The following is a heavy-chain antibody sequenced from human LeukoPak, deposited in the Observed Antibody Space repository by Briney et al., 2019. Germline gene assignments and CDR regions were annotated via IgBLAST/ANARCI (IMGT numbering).Heavy chain of an antibody. Sequence: SEILSLTCTVSGGSISSTTYYWGWIRQPPGKGLEWIGTIYYSGTTYYNPSLKSRVTISVDTSKNQFSLELSSVTAADTAVYYCARISAMVTPPGLYGDYLQHDAFDIWGQGTMVTVSS. CDR1: GGSISSTTYY. CDR3: ARISAMVTPPGLYGDYLQHDAFDI. V-gene: IGHV4-39*07. J-gene: IGHJ3*02. D-gene: IGHD4-17*01. CDR2: IYYSGTT.